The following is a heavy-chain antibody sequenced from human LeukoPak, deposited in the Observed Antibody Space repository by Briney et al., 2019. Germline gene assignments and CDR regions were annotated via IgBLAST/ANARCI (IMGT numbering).Heavy chain of an antibody. J-gene: IGHJ4*02. CDR2: IFYSGST. CDR3: ARLDSIHLITY. Sequence: SETLSLTCTVSGGSISSSSYYWGWIRQPPGKGLEWIGSIFYSGSTFYNPSLKSRVTISVDTSNNQFSLRLSSVTAADTAVYYCARLDSIHLITYWGQGTLVTVSS. CDR1: GGSISSSSYY. V-gene: IGHV4-39*01. D-gene: IGHD3-16*01.